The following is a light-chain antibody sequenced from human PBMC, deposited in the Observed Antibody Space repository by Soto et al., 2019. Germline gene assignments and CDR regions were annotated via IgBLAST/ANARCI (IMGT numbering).Light chain of an antibody. CDR2: DSS. CDR1: QSISSF. CDR3: QQRSNGPAYT. V-gene: IGKV3-11*01. J-gene: IGKJ2*01. Sequence: EIVLTQSPATLSLSPGERATLSCRASQSISSFLAWHQQKPGQAPRLLIYDSSNRATGIPARFSGSGSGTDFTLTISSLEPEDFAVYYCQQRSNGPAYTFGQGTKLEIK.